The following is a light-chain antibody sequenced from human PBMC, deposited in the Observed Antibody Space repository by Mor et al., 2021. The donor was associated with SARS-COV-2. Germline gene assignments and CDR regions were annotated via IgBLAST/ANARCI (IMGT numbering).Light chain of an antibody. V-gene: IGKV1-39*01. CDR2: GAS. J-gene: IGKJ4*02. CDR3: QQSYKDNPVT. Sequence: GKVPKLLIYGASSLQNGVSSGFSGSGSGTDFTLTINSLHPEDFATYYCQQSYKDNPVTFGGGTRVGIK.